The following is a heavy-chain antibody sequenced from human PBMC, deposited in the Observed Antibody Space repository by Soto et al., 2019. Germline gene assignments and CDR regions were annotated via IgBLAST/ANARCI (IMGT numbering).Heavy chain of an antibody. V-gene: IGHV3-13*04. CDR2: IGTAGDT. CDR3: VRAIGPNIFYY. D-gene: IGHD3-3*02. Sequence: PGGSLRLSCSASGFTFSSYDMHWVRQGPGKGLEWVSAIGTAGDTNYAGSVKGRFTISRENAKNSLYLQMNSLRAGDTAIYFCVRAIGPNIFYYWGQGTLVSVSS. J-gene: IGHJ4*02. CDR1: GFTFSSYD.